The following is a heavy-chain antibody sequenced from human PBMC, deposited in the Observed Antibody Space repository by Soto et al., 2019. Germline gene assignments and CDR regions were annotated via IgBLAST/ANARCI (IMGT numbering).Heavy chain of an antibody. CDR2: MNPYSGNT. CDR3: ARSTNDYGDRH. Sequence: QVQLVQSGAEVKKPGASVKVSCEASGYTFTSYDINWVRQATGQGLEWMGWMNPYSGNTGYAQRFQGIVTMTRNTSISTAYMELSSLRSEDTAVYYCARSTNDYGDRHWGQGTLVTVSS. D-gene: IGHD4-17*01. V-gene: IGHV1-8*01. J-gene: IGHJ4*02. CDR1: GYTFTSYD.